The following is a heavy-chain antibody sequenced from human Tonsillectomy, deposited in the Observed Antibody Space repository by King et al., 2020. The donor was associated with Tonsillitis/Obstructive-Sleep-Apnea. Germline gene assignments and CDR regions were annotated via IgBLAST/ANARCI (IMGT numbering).Heavy chain of an antibody. J-gene: IGHJ4*02. Sequence: VQLVESGGGLVQPGGSLRLSCAASGFTFTSYAMSWVRQAPGKGLEWVSTINSSGGSIYYAGSVKGRFTISRDNSKNTLYLQMNSLRAQDTAVYYCAKSEGSACPTPNDYWGQGTLVTVSS. CDR3: AKSEGSACPTPNDY. CDR2: INSSGGSI. CDR1: GFTFTSYA. D-gene: IGHD6-19*01. V-gene: IGHV3-23*04.